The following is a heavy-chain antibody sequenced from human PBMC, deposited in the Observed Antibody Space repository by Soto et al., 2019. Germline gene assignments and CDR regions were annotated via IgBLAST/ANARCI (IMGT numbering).Heavy chain of an antibody. V-gene: IGHV1-18*01. J-gene: IGHJ4*02. D-gene: IGHD2-21*02. CDR2: ISTYNGNT. CDR1: GYTFSKYG. CDR3: ATDGVVTASPFDY. Sequence: QVQLVQSGAEVKKPGASVKVSCKTSGYTFSKYGITWIRQAPGQGLEDMGWISTYNGNTDYAQKHQGRVTLTTDTSTTTAYMELRSLRSDGTAVFYCATDGVVTASPFDYWGQGTLVTVSS.